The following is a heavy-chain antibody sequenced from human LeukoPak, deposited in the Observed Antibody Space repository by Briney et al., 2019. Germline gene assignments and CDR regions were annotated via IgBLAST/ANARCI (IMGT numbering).Heavy chain of an antibody. V-gene: IGHV3-48*01. CDR3: ARGPPRGYYGSGSYHKFGMDV. Sequence: GGSLRLSCAASGFTFSSYSMNWVRQAPGKGLEWVSYISSSSSTIYYADSVKSRFTISRDNAKNSLYLQMNSLRAEDTAVYYCARGPPRGYYGSGSYHKFGMDVWGKGTTVTVSP. D-gene: IGHD3-10*01. CDR2: ISSSSSTI. CDR1: GFTFSSYS. J-gene: IGHJ6*04.